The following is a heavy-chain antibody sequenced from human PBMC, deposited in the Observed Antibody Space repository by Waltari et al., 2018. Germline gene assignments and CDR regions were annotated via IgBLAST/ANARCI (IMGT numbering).Heavy chain of an antibody. D-gene: IGHD2-15*01. CDR2: IYYSGST. CDR1: GGSISSSSYY. V-gene: IGHV4-39*01. J-gene: IGHJ4*02. Sequence: QLQLQESGPGLVKPSETLSLPCTVSGGSISSSSYYWGWIRQPPGKGLAWIGSIYYSGSTYYNPSLKSRVTISVDTSKNQFSLKLSSVTAADTAVYYCARQSLSKEDIVVVVAAGGGFVDYWGQGTLVTVSS. CDR3: ARQSLSKEDIVVVVAAGGGFVDY.